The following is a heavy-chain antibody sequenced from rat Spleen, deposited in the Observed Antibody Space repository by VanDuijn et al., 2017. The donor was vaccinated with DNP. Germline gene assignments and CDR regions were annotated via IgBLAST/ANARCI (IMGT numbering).Heavy chain of an antibody. CDR1: GFTFSDYD. D-gene: IGHD1-12*01. J-gene: IGHJ2*01. Sequence: EVQLVESGGGLVQPGRSLKLSCAASGFTFSDYDMAWVRQAPTKGLEWVASISPSGGSTYYGDSVKGRFTISRDNTKSILYLQMDSLRSEDTATYYCSTLNYYASLSEYFDYWGQGVMVTVSS. V-gene: IGHV5-20*01. CDR2: ISPSGGST. CDR3: STLNYYASLSEYFDY.